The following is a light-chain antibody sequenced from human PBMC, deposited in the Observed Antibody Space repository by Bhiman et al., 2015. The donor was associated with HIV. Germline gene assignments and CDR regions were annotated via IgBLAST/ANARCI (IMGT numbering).Light chain of an antibody. CDR1: SSNIGNNY. V-gene: IGLV1-51*02. J-gene: IGLJ2*01. Sequence: QSVLTQPPSVSAAPGQKVTISCSGSSSNIGNNYVSWYQQFPGTAPKLLIYENNKRPSGIPDRFSASKSGTSATLGITGLQTGDEADYYCETWDSSVRVVLFGGGTKLTVL. CDR3: ETWDSSVRVVL. CDR2: ENN.